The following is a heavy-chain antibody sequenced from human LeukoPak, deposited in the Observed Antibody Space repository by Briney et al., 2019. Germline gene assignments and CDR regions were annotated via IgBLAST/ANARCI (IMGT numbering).Heavy chain of an antibody. CDR1: GYTFTSYG. CDR2: ISAYNGNT. V-gene: IGHV1-18*01. Sequence: GASVKVSCKASGYTFTSYGISWVRQAPGQGGEGMGWISAYNGNTNYAQKLQGRVAMTTDTSTSTAYMELRSLRSDDTAVYYCARSVGGWFFYYFDYWGQGTLVTVSS. CDR3: ARSVGGWFFYYFDY. J-gene: IGHJ4*02. D-gene: IGHD6-19*01.